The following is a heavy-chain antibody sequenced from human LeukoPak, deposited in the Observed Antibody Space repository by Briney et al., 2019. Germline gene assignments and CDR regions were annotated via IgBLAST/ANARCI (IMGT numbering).Heavy chain of an antibody. D-gene: IGHD2-21*02. CDR3: AKEWRYLMVVTAIKGVFDY. CDR2: ISGSGGST. V-gene: IGHV3-23*01. Sequence: GGSLRLSCAASGFTFSSYAMSWVRQAPGKGLEWVSAISGSGGSTYYADSVKGRFTISRDNSKNTLYLQMNSLRAEDTAVYCCAKEWRYLMVVTAIKGVFDYWGQGTLVTVSS. J-gene: IGHJ4*02. CDR1: GFTFSSYA.